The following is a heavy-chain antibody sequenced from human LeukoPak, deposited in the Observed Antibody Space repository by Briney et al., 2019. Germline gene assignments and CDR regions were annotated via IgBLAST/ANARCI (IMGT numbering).Heavy chain of an antibody. D-gene: IGHD3-10*01. Sequence: ASVKVSCKASGYTFTSYGISWVRQAPGQGLEWMGWISAYNGNTNYAQKLQGRVTMTTDTSTSTAYMELRSLRSNDTAVYYCARDRDFYGSGSYWFDPWGQGTLVTVSS. CDR1: GYTFTSYG. V-gene: IGHV1-18*01. J-gene: IGHJ5*02. CDR2: ISAYNGNT. CDR3: ARDRDFYGSGSYWFDP.